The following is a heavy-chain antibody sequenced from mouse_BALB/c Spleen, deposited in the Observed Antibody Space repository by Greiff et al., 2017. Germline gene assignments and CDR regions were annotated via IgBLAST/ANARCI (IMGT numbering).Heavy chain of an antibody. CDR1: GFSLTSYG. V-gene: IGHV2-9*02. CDR3: ARDAIYDGYYANAMDY. Sequence: VKLQESGPGLVAPSQSLSITCTVSGFSLTSYGVHWVRQPPGKGLEWLGVIWAGGSTNYNSALMSRLSISKDNSKSQVFLKMNSLQTDDTAMYYCARDAIYDGYYANAMDYWGQGTSVTVSS. J-gene: IGHJ4*01. CDR2: IWAGGST. D-gene: IGHD2-3*01.